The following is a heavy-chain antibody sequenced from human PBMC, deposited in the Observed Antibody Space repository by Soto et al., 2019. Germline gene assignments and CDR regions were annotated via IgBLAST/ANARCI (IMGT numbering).Heavy chain of an antibody. CDR3: ARDRAGNKELHVY. Sequence: VASVKVSCKASGYTIINYGISWVRQAPGQGLDWMGWISPYNDNTNYAQNLQGRVTMTTDTSTSTAYMELRSLRSDDTAVYYCARDRAGNKELHVYWGQGTRVTVSS. CDR1: GYTIINYG. CDR2: ISPYNDNT. J-gene: IGHJ4*02. D-gene: IGHD1-1*01. V-gene: IGHV1-18*01.